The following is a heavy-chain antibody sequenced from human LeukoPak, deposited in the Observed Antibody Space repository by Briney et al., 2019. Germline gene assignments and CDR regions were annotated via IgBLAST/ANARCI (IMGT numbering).Heavy chain of an antibody. D-gene: IGHD5-24*01. CDR2: ISSSSSYI. CDR3: ARVGEMATTRGDAFDI. CDR1: GFTFSSYS. J-gene: IGHJ3*02. V-gene: IGHV3-21*01. Sequence: GGSLRLSCAASGFTFSSYSMNWVRQAPGKGLEWVSSISSSSSYIYYADSVKGRLTISRDNAKNSLYLQMNSLRAEDTAVYYCARVGEMATTRGDAFDIWGQGTMVTVSS.